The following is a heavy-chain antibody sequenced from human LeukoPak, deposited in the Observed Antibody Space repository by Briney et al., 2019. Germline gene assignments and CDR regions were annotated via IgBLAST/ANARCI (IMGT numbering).Heavy chain of an antibody. CDR1: GFTFSSYA. Sequence: PGGPLRLSCAASGFTFSSYAMSWVRQAPGKGLEWVSAISGSGGSTYYADSVKGRFTISRDNSKNTLYLQMNSLRAEDTAVYYCAKDGGVGATIFGTHDYWGQGTLVTVSS. CDR3: AKDGGVGATIFGTHDY. D-gene: IGHD1-26*01. CDR2: ISGSGGST. J-gene: IGHJ4*02. V-gene: IGHV3-23*01.